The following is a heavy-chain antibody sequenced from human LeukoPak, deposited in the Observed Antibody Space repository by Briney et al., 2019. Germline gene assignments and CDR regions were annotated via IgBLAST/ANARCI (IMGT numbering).Heavy chain of an antibody. CDR1: GGSISSYY. D-gene: IGHD5-12*01. CDR3: ARGAGNSGYDSYYYYYYGMDV. CDR2: IYYSGST. J-gene: IGHJ6*02. V-gene: IGHV4-59*01. Sequence: PSETPSLTCTVSGGSISSYYWSWIRQPPGKGLEWIGYIYYSGSTNYNPSLKSRVTISVDTSKNQFSLKLSSVTAADTAVYYCARGAGNSGYDSYYYYYYGMDVWGQGTTVTVSS.